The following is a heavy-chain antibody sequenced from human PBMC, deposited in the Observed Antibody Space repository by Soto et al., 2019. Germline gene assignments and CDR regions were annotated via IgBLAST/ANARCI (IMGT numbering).Heavy chain of an antibody. D-gene: IGHD6-19*01. CDR1: VFTVSRYG. V-gene: IGHV3-30*18. CDR2: ISLDGSNK. J-gene: IGHJ4*02. CDR3: AKDKDSSGWPHFDY. Sequence: GSLRLACAASVFTVSRYGMHWVRQAPGKGLELVAVISLDGSNKYYADSVKGRFTISRDNSKNTLYLQMNSLRAEDTAVYYCAKDKDSSGWPHFDYWGQGTLVTVSS.